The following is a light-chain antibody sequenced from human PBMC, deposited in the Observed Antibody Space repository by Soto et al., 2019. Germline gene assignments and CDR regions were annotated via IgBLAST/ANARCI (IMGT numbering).Light chain of an antibody. CDR1: QSVSNNY. Sequence: EIVMTPSPATLSVSPCERATLSGRASQSVSNNYLAWYQQKPGQAPRLLIYGASNRATGIPDRFSGSGSGTDFTLTISRLEPEDFAVYYCQQYGSSGTFGQGTKVDIK. CDR2: GAS. J-gene: IGKJ1*01. V-gene: IGKV3-20*01. CDR3: QQYGSSGT.